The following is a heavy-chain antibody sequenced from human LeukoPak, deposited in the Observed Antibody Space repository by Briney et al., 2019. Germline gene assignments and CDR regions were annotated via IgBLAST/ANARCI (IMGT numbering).Heavy chain of an antibody. V-gene: IGHV3-33*01. CDR3: ARVIFGSGSYPDF. CDR2: IWHDGSNK. Sequence: GRSLRLSCAASGFAFNTYAMHWVRQAPGQGLEWVALIWHDGSNKFYSNSVRGQFTISRDNSKNTVSLQMNNLRPEDTAVYYCARVIFGSGSYPDFWGQGTLVTVSS. D-gene: IGHD3-10*01. CDR1: GFAFNTYA. J-gene: IGHJ4*02.